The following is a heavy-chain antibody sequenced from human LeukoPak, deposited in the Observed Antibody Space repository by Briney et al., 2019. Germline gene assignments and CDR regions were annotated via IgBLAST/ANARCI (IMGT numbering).Heavy chain of an antibody. Sequence: GGSLRLSCAASGFTFNSYAMHWVRQAPGKGLEWVAVISYDGSSEYYADSVRGRFTISRDNSKNTLYLQMNSLRAEDTAVYHCAREDDYALDYWGQGTLVTVSS. CDR1: GFTFNSYA. J-gene: IGHJ4*02. CDR2: ISYDGSSE. D-gene: IGHD4-17*01. CDR3: AREDDYALDY. V-gene: IGHV3-30-3*01.